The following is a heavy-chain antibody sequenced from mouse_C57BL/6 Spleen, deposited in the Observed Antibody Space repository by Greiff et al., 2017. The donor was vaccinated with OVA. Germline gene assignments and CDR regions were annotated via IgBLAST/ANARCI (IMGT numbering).Heavy chain of an antibody. D-gene: IGHD1-1*01. CDR3: ARSGPFITTVVEGYYFDY. CDR2: IYPGGGYT. V-gene: IGHV1-63*01. CDR1: GYTFTNYW. J-gene: IGHJ2*01. Sequence: QVQLKESGAELVRPGTSVKMSCKASGYTFTNYWIGWAKQRPGHGLEWIGDIYPGGGYTNYNEKFKGKATLTADKSSSTAYMQFSGLTSEDSAIYYCARSGPFITTVVEGYYFDYWGQGTTLTVSS.